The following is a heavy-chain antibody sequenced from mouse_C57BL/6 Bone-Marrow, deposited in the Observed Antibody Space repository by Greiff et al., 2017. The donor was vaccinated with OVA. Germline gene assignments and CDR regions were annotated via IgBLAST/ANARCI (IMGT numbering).Heavy chain of an antibody. V-gene: IGHV5-17*01. J-gene: IGHJ4*01. CDR3: AMTAQAYAMDY. CDR1: GFTFSDYG. CDR2: ISSGSSTI. D-gene: IGHD3-2*02. Sequence: EVQRVESGGGLVKPGGSLKLSCAASGFTFSDYGMHWVRQAPEKGLEWVAYISSGSSTIYYADTVKGRFTISRDNAKNTLFLQMTSLRSEDTAMYYCAMTAQAYAMDYWGQGTSVTVSS.